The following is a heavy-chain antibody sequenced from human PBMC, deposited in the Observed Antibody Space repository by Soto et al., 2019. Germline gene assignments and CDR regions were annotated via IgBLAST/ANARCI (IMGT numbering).Heavy chain of an antibody. J-gene: IGHJ6*02. Sequence: EASLTLSCTVSGYSFTSYWIGWVRQMPGKGLEWMGIIYPGDSDTRYSPSFQGQVTISADKSISTAYLQWSSLKASDTAMYYCARLRDYGMDVWGQGTTVTVSS. CDR1: GYSFTSYW. CDR3: ARLRDYGMDV. V-gene: IGHV5-51*01. CDR2: IYPGDSDT.